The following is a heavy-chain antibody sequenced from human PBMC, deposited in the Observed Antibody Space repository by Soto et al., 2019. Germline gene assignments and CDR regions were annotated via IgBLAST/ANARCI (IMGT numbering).Heavy chain of an antibody. D-gene: IGHD1-26*01. J-gene: IGHJ4*02. CDR1: GDSVSSKDAA. CDR3: ARALAGRYDY. Sequence: SQTLSLTCAISGDSVSSKDAAWNWIRQSPSRGLEWLGRTYYRSKWSTDYAVSLKGRITVKPDTSKNQFSLQLNSVTPEDTAVYYCARALAGRYDYWGQGTLVTVSS. CDR2: TYYRSKWST. V-gene: IGHV6-1*01.